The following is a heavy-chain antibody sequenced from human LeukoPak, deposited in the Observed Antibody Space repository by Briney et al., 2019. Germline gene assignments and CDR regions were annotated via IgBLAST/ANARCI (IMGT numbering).Heavy chain of an antibody. D-gene: IGHD1-1*01. CDR2: IYSGGST. CDR3: ARVTLENAFDI. Sequence: PGGSLRLSCAASGFTVSSNYMSWVRQAPGKGLEWVSVIYSGGSTYYADSVKGRFTISRDNSKNTLYLQRNSLRAEDTAVYYCARVTLENAFDIWGQGTMVTVSS. V-gene: IGHV3-53*01. J-gene: IGHJ3*02. CDR1: GFTVSSNY.